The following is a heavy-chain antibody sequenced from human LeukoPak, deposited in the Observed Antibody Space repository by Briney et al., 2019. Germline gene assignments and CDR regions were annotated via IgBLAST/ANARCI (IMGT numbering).Heavy chain of an antibody. CDR3: ARGNWFDP. J-gene: IGHJ5*02. Sequence: GRSLRLSCAASGFTFSSYAMHWVRQALGKGLEWVAVISYDGSNKNYADSVKGRFTISRDNSKNTLYVQMNSLRAEDTAVYYCARGNWFDPWGQGTLVTVSS. V-gene: IGHV3-30-3*01. CDR1: GFTFSSYA. CDR2: ISYDGSNK.